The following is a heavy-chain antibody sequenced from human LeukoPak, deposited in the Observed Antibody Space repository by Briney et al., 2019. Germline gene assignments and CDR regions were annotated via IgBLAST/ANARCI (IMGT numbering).Heavy chain of an antibody. CDR2: IYHSGST. CDR3: ARHIVVVIALTNWFDP. J-gene: IGHJ5*02. Sequence: SSETLSLTCAVSGYSISSGYYWGWIRQPPGKGLEWIGSIYHSGSTYYNPSLKSRVTISVDTSKNQFSLKLSSVTAADTAVYYCARHIVVVIALTNWFDPWGQGTLVTVSS. CDR1: GYSISSGYY. V-gene: IGHV4-38-2*01. D-gene: IGHD2-21*01.